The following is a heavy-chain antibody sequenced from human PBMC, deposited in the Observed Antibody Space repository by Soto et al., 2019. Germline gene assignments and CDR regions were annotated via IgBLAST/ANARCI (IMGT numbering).Heavy chain of an antibody. Sequence: QVQLVQSGAEVKKPGSSVRVSCKASGGTFSSYAISCVRQAPGQGLEWMGGIIPIFGTANYAQKFQGRVTITADESTSTAYMELSSLRSEDTAVYYCARAQGWELPSSGYFQHWGQGTLVTVSS. J-gene: IGHJ1*01. CDR3: ARAQGWELPSSGYFQH. V-gene: IGHV1-69*12. CDR1: GGTFSSYA. CDR2: IIPIFGTA. D-gene: IGHD1-26*01.